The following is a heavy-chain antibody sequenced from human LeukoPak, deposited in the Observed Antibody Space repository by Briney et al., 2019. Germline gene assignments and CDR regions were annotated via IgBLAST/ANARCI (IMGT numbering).Heavy chain of an antibody. CDR3: ARGRSSSWLDAFDI. V-gene: IGHV4-39*07. CDR2: IYYSGST. Sequence: KPSETLSLTCTVSGGSISSSSYYWGWIRQPPGKGLEWIGSIYYSGSTYYNPSLKSRVTISVDTSKNQFSLKLSSVTAADMAVYYCARGRSSSWLDAFDIWGQGTMVTVSS. J-gene: IGHJ3*02. CDR1: GGSISSSSYY. D-gene: IGHD6-13*01.